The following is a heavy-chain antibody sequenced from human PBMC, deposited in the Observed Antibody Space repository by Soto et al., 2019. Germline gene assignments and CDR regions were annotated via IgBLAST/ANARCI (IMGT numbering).Heavy chain of an antibody. J-gene: IGHJ3*02. CDR1: GGSISSYY. CDR2: IYYSGST. D-gene: IGHD3-3*01. CDR3: ARTGYYDFWSSKMGDAFDI. V-gene: IGHV4-59*01. Sequence: SETLSLTCTVSGGSISSYYWSWIRQPPGKGLEWIGYIYYSGSTNYNPSLKSRVTISVDTSKNQFSLKLSSVTAADTAVYYCARTGYYDFWSSKMGDAFDIWCPGPMVTVSS.